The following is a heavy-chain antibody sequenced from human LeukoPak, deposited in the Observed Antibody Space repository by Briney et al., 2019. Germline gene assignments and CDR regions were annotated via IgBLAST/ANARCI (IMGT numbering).Heavy chain of an antibody. D-gene: IGHD4-17*01. Sequence: GGSVSLFCTPSGLNFSAYSILWVRQPPGREPAGVSGIRGGGTIEFYADSAKGRFRIYRDNSKDTLILQMNSLRAEDTAVYYCARDPSGEYIGGFDMWGPATMLTVSS. V-gene: IGHV3-23*01. J-gene: IGHJ3*02. CDR1: GLNFSAYS. CDR2: IRGGGTIE. CDR3: ARDPSGEYIGGFDM.